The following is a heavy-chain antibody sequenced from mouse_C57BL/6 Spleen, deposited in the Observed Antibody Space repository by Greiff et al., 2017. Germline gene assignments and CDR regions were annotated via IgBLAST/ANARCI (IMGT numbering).Heavy chain of an antibody. CDR3: TRGVDY. CDR2: IGPDNGGT. Sequence: QVQLKQSGAELVRPGASVTLSCKASGYTFTDYEMHWVKQTPVHGLEWIGAIGPDNGGTAYNEKFKGKAIMTADNSSSTAYMELRSLTSEDSAVYYCTRGVDYRGQGTSVTVST. J-gene: IGHJ4*01. V-gene: IGHV1-15*01. CDR1: GYTFTDYE.